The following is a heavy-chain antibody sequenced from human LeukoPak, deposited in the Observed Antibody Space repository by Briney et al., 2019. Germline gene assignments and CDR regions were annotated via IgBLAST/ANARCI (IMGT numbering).Heavy chain of an antibody. V-gene: IGHV4-4*02. CDR1: RGSISSSNW. Sequence: SGTLSLTCAVSRGSISSSNWWSWVRQPPGKGLEWIGDIYHSGSTNYNPSLKSRVTMSVDKSKNQFSLKLSSVTAADTAVYYCARGGSSSDWFDPWGQGTLVTVSS. CDR2: IYHSGST. D-gene: IGHD6-6*01. CDR3: ARGGSSSDWFDP. J-gene: IGHJ5*02.